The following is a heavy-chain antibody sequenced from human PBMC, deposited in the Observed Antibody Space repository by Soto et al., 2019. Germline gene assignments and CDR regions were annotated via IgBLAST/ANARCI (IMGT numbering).Heavy chain of an antibody. CDR2: IIPILGIA. D-gene: IGHD6-13*01. CDR3: ARDLRQLVRRPDAFDI. Sequence: QVQLVQSGAEVKKPGSSVKVSCKASGGTFSSYTISWVRQAPGQGLEWMGRIIPILGIANYAQKFQGRVTITADKSTSTAYMELSSLRSEDTAVYYCARDLRQLVRRPDAFDIWGQGTMVTVSS. V-gene: IGHV1-69*08. J-gene: IGHJ3*02. CDR1: GGTFSSYT.